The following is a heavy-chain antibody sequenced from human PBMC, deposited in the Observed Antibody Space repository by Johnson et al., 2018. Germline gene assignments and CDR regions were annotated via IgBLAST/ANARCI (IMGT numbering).Heavy chain of an antibody. V-gene: IGHV3-30-3*01. CDR1: GFNVTNYP. Sequence: QVQLVESGGGVVQHGRSLRLSCAASGFNVTNYPMHWVRQAPGKVLEWVAVISYDGSNEYYADPVKGRFTIYRDNSKNTVYLQMISLRPEDTAVFYCARENFHSSGHYEGDAFDLWGQGTMVTVSS. CDR3: ARENFHSSGHYEGDAFDL. J-gene: IGHJ3*01. CDR2: ISYDGSNE. D-gene: IGHD3-22*01.